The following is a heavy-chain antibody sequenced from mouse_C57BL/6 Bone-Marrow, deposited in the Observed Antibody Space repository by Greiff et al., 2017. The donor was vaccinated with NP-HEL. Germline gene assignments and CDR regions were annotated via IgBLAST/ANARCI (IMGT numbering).Heavy chain of an antibody. V-gene: IGHV5-16*01. CDR2: INYDGSST. J-gene: IGHJ4*01. CDR1: GFTFSDYY. D-gene: IGHD1-3*01. Sequence: EVQRVESEGGLVQPGSSMKLSCTASGFTFSDYYMAWVRQVPEKGLEWVANINYDGSSTYYLDSLKSRFIISRDNAKNILYLQMSSLKSEDTATYYCARGLKNYYAMDYWGQGTSVTVSS. CDR3: ARGLKNYYAMDY.